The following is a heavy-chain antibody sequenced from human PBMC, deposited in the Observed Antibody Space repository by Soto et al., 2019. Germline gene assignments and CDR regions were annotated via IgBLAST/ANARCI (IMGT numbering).Heavy chain of an antibody. V-gene: IGHV3-30*18. CDR2: ISYDGSNK. Sequence: QVQLVESGGGVVQPGRSLRLSCAASGFTFSSYAMHWVRQAPVKGLEWVAVISYDGSNKYYADSVKGRFTISRDNSKNPLYLQMNSLRSEDTAVYYCAKDRRPNYYYGMDVWCQGTTVTVSS. D-gene: IGHD6-25*01. CDR3: AKDRRPNYYYGMDV. J-gene: IGHJ6*02. CDR1: GFTFSSYA.